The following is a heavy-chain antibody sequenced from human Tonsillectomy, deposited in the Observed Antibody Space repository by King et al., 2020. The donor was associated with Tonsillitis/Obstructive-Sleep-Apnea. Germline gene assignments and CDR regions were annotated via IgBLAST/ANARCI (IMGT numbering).Heavy chain of an antibody. Sequence: TLKESGPTLVKPTQTLTLTCTFSGFSLSTIGVGVGWIRQPPGKALEWLSLIYLDDGKRYSPFPKSRLTFTNDTSKNQVVLTMTNIDPVDTATYYCAHSLPLRFLEWLPHYFDYWGQGTLVTVSS. CDR2: IYLDDGK. J-gene: IGHJ4*02. V-gene: IGHV2-5*02. CDR1: GFSLSTIGVG. CDR3: AHSLPLRFLEWLPHYFDY. D-gene: IGHD3-3*01.